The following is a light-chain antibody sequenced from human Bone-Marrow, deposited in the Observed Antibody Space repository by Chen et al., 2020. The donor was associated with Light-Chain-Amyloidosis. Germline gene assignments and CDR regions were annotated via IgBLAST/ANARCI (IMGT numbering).Light chain of an antibody. CDR1: SGDVGGYEY. Sequence: QSALTQPPSASGSPGQSVTISCTGTSGDVGGYEYFAWYQKHPGKDPKLMISEFTKLPSGVPDRFSGSNSGNPASLTVSGLHAEDDADYYCSSYAGSNNLKFGGGTKLTVL. CDR3: SSYAGSNNLK. CDR2: EFT. J-gene: IGLJ2*01. V-gene: IGLV2-8*01.